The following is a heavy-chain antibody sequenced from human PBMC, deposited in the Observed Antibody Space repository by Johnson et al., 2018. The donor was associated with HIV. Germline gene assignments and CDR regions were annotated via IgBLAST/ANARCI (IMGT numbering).Heavy chain of an antibody. Sequence: VQLVESGGGLIQPGGSLRVSCAASGFIVSGNYMSWVRQAPGKGLEWVSSIYVGGNTYSAASVKGRFTISRDNSENTLYLQMNRLRAEDTAVYYCARAYYDSRGYYPHAFHVWGQGTVVTVSS. V-gene: IGHV3-53*01. D-gene: IGHD3-22*01. CDR1: GFIVSGNY. CDR2: IYVGGNT. CDR3: ARAYYDSRGYYPHAFHV. J-gene: IGHJ3*01.